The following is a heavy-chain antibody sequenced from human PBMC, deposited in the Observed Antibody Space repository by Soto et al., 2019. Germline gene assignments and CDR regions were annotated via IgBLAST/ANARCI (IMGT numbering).Heavy chain of an antibody. CDR1: GFTFSSYS. CDR2: ISSSSSTI. V-gene: IGHV3-48*01. D-gene: IGHD2-2*01. Sequence: SGGSLRLSCAASGFTFSSYSMNWVRQAPGKGLEWVSYISSSSSTIYYADSVKGRFTISRDNAKNSLYLQMNSLRAEDTAVYYCAKDLVVVPAGYMDVWGQGTTVTVSS. J-gene: IGHJ6*02. CDR3: AKDLVVVPAGYMDV.